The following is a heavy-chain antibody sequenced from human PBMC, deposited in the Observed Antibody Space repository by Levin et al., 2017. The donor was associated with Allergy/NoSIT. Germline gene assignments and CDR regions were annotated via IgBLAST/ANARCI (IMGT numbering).Heavy chain of an antibody. CDR2: ISHDGSDQ. CDR3: ARDLAFFDY. V-gene: IGHV3-30*03. CDR1: GFTFNSHA. D-gene: IGHD3-16*01. Sequence: GGSLRLSCAASGFTFNSHAMHWVRQAPGKGLEWVAAISHDGSDQHYTDSVKGRFTISRDDSKNTLYLQMNGLRDEDTAVYYCARDLAFFDYWGQGTLVTVSS. J-gene: IGHJ4*01.